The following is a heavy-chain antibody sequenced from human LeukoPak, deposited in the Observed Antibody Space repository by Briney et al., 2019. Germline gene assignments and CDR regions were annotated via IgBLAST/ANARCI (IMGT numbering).Heavy chain of an antibody. CDR1: GFTFSRNV. D-gene: IGHD2-15*01. Sequence: GGSLRLSCGASGFTFSRNVIHWVRQAPGKGLEWVAFIRQDGRDKKYADSVKGRFIISRDNSKNTLYLQMNSLRAEDTAVYYCAKDRSDTWSFDYWAQGTLVTVSS. CDR2: IRQDGRDK. CDR3: AKDRSDTWSFDY. V-gene: IGHV3-30*02. J-gene: IGHJ4*02.